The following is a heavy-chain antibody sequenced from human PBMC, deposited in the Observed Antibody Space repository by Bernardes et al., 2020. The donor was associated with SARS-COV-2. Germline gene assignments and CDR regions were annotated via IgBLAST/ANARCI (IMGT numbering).Heavy chain of an antibody. CDR1: GYTFTGYY. Sequence: ASVKVSCKASGYTFTGYYMHWVRQAPGQGLEWMGWINPNSGGTNYAQKFQGRVTMTRDTSISTAYMELSRLRSDDTAVYYCARGARITIFGVVTGLYNWFDPWGQGTLVTVSS. CDR2: INPNSGGT. CDR3: ARGARITIFGVVTGLYNWFDP. J-gene: IGHJ5*02. V-gene: IGHV1-2*02. D-gene: IGHD3-3*01.